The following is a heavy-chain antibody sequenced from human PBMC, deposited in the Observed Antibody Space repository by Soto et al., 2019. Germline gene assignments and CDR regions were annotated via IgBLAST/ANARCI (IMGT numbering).Heavy chain of an antibody. V-gene: IGHV4-59*01. CDR1: GGTISSYD. Sequence: SETLCLTSTVSGGTISSYDGSWIRQHPGKGLEWIGYIYYSGSTNYNPSLKSRVTISVDTSKNQFSLKLSSVTAADTAVYYCARDKGRWLQWSPDNDAFDIWGQGTMVTVS. CDR2: IYYSGST. D-gene: IGHD5-12*01. CDR3: ARDKGRWLQWSPDNDAFDI. J-gene: IGHJ3*02.